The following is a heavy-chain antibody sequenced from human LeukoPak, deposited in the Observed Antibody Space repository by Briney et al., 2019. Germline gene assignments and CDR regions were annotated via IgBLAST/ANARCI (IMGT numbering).Heavy chain of an antibody. D-gene: IGHD3-22*01. CDR1: GFTVSSSY. J-gene: IGHJ4*02. CDR3: TTLPTYYYDSSGYGFDY. CDR2: IKSKTDGGTT. V-gene: IGHV3-15*07. Sequence: PGGSLRLSCAASGFTVSSSYMYWVRQAPGKGLEWVGRIKSKTDGGTTDYAAPVKGRFTISRDDSKNTLYLQMNSLKTEDTAVYYCTTLPTYYYDSSGYGFDYWGQGTLVTVSS.